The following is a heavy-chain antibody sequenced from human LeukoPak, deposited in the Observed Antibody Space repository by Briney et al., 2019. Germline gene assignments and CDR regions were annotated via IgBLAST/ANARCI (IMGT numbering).Heavy chain of an antibody. CDR1: GFTFSSYW. D-gene: IGHD3-10*01. V-gene: IGHV3-74*01. CDR3: TRDITLTRGGRSDY. CDR2: INSDGKTT. Sequence: GSLRLSCAASGFTFSSYWMYWVRQAPGKGLVWVSRINSDGKTTNYADSVKGRFTTSRDNAKNTLYLQMNSLRAEDTAVYYCTRDITLTRGGRSDYWGQGTLVTVSA. J-gene: IGHJ4*02.